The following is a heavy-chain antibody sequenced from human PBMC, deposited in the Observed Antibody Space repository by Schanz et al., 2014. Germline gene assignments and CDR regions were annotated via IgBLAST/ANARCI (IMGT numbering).Heavy chain of an antibody. CDR1: GFTFSTSA. CDR2: ISTGRYL. D-gene: IGHD1-26*01. V-gene: IGHV3-21*02. CDR3: ARDPVEGAPTPYYFDS. J-gene: IGHJ4*02. Sequence: EVQLVESGGGLVEPGGSLRLSCEASGFTFSTSAMSWVRQAPGKGLEWVSFISTGRYLYYADSVKGRFTISRDNTKNSVFLQMSSLRVEDTGLYFCARDPVEGAPTPYYFDSWGPGTLVTVSS.